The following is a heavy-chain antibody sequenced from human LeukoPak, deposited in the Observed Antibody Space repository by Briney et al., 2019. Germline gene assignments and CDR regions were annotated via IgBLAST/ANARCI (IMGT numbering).Heavy chain of an antibody. Sequence: VASVKVSCKASGYTFTSYYMHWVRQAPGQGLEWMGIINPSGGSTSYAQKFQGRVTMTRDTSTSTVYMELSSLRSEDTAVYYCARAWPGDAYYYDSMPFDMWGQGTMVTVSS. D-gene: IGHD3-22*01. J-gene: IGHJ3*02. CDR1: GYTFTSYY. CDR2: INPSGGST. CDR3: ARAWPGDAYYYDSMPFDM. V-gene: IGHV1-46*01.